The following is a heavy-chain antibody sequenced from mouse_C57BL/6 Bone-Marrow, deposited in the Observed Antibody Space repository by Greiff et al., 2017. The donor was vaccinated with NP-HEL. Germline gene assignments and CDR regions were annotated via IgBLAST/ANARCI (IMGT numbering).Heavy chain of an antibody. CDR1: GYTFTSYW. D-gene: IGHD1-1*01. CDR3: ARPYYGSSRDWYFDV. V-gene: IGHV1-55*01. Sequence: QVHVKQPGAELVKPGASVKMSCKASGYTFTSYWITWVKQRPGQGLEWIGDIYPGSGSTNYNEKFKSKATLTVDTSSSTAYMRLSSLTSEDSAVYYCARPYYGSSRDWYFDVWGTGTTVTVSS. J-gene: IGHJ1*03. CDR2: IYPGSGST.